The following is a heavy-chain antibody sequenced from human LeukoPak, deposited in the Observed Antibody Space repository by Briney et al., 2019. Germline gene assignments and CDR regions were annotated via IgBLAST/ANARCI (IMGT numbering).Heavy chain of an antibody. CDR2: IYYSGST. CDR3: ARESWSGYSGSWFDY. CDR1: GGSISSYY. J-gene: IGHJ4*02. D-gene: IGHD6-13*01. Sequence: SETLSLTCTVSGGSISSYYWSWIRQPPGKGLEWIGYIYYSGSTNYNPSLKSRVTISVDTSKNQFSLKLSSVTAADTAVYYCARESWSGYSGSWFDYWGQGTLVTVSS. V-gene: IGHV4-59*01.